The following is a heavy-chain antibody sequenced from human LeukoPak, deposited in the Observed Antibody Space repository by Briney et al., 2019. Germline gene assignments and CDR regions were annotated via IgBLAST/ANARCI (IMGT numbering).Heavy chain of an antibody. D-gene: IGHD6-19*01. CDR1: GFTFSTYG. J-gene: IGHJ5*02. CDR3: ARETLAVAGTWWSDP. V-gene: IGHV3-33*01. Sequence: GGSLRLSCAASGFTFSTYGMHWVRQAPGKGLEWVAVISHDGSTKYYGDSVKGRFTISRDNSKNTLYLQMDSLRAEDTAVYYCARETLAVAGTWWSDPWGQGTLVTVSS. CDR2: ISHDGSTK.